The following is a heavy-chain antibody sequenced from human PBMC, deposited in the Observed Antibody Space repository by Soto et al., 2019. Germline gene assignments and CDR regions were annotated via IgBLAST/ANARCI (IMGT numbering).Heavy chain of an antibody. J-gene: IGHJ2*01. CDR2: INHSGIT. CDR3: ASLFFFQAEDGIRDVRSVSAFLLNRSSDL. D-gene: IGHD3-10*02. Sequence: KGLEWIGEINHSGITNYNPSPKSRVTVSVDTSKNQFYLKLSSVTAADTAVYYCASLFFFQAEDGIRDVRSVSAFLLNRSSDL. V-gene: IGHV4-34*01.